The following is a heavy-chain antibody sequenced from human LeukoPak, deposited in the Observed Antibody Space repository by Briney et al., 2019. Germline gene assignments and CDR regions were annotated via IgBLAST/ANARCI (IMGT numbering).Heavy chain of an antibody. CDR3: ATQRMVYENLYYYYYMDV. Sequence: SQTLSLTCAISGDSVSSNSAAWTWIRQSPSRGLEWLGRTYYRSKWYNGYAVSVRSRITINPDTSKNQFSLQLNSVTPEDTAVYYCATQRMVYENLYYYYYMDVWGKGTTVTVSS. V-gene: IGHV6-1*01. CDR1: GDSVSSNSAA. CDR2: TYYRSKWYN. J-gene: IGHJ6*03. D-gene: IGHD2-8*01.